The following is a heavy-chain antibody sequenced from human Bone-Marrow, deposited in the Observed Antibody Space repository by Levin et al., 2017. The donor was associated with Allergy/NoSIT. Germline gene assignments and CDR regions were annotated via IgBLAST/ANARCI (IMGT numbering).Heavy chain of an antibody. CDR1: GFTFSAYG. J-gene: IGHJ6*03. D-gene: IGHD4-17*01. Sequence: PGGSLRLSCAASGFTFSAYGMHWVRQAPGRGLEWVAVISYDESHKYYADSVKGRFTISRDNSKNTLYLQMNSLRAEDTARYYCAKAGTTVMLDYSYLDVWGEGTAVTVSS. CDR3: AKAGTTVMLDYSYLDV. CDR2: ISYDESHK. V-gene: IGHV3-33*05.